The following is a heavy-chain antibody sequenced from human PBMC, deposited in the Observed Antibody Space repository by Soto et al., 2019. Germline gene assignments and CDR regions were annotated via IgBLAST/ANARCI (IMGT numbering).Heavy chain of an antibody. CDR1: GGSISSSSYY. Sequence: SETLSLTCTVSGGSISSSSYYWGWIRQPPGKGLEWIGSIYYSGSTYYNPSLKSRVTISVDTSKNQFSLKLSSVTAADTAVYYCASTLFEPDSSGYYDFDYWGQGTLVTVSS. D-gene: IGHD3-22*01. J-gene: IGHJ4*02. V-gene: IGHV4-39*01. CDR3: ASTLFEPDSSGYYDFDY. CDR2: IYYSGST.